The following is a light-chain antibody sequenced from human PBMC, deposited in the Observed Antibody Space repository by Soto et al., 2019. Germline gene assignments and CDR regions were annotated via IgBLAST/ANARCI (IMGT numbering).Light chain of an antibody. J-gene: IGKJ4*01. CDR1: QSISSW. CDR3: QQYYSYSLT. V-gene: IGKV1-5*01. CDR2: DAS. Sequence: DIQMTQSHSTMSASVGDRVSITCRASQSISSWLAWYQQKPGKAPKLLIYDASTLESGIPSRFSGSGSGTEFTLTISILQPDDFATYYCQQYYSYSLTFGGGTKVEIK.